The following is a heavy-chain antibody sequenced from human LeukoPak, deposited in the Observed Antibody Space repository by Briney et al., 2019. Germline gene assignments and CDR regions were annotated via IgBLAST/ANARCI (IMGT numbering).Heavy chain of an antibody. CDR2: INSDGSST. CDR3: ARGLVGATDYYYYGMDV. J-gene: IGHJ6*02. Sequence: GGSLRLSCAASGFTFSSYWMHWVRQAPGKGLVWVSRINSDGSSTSYADSVKGRFTISTDKAKNTLYLQMNSLRAEDTAVYYCARGLVGATDYYYYGMDVWGQGTTVTVSS. CDR1: GFTFSSYW. D-gene: IGHD1-26*01. V-gene: IGHV3-74*01.